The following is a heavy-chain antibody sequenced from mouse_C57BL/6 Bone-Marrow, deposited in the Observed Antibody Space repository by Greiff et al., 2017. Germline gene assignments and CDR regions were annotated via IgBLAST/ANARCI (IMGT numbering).Heavy chain of an antibody. J-gene: IGHJ2*01. CDR2: INPYNGGT. D-gene: IGHD2-4*01. Sequence: VQLKQSGPVLVKPGASVKMSCKASGYTFTDYYMNWVKQSHGKSLEWIGVINPYNGGTSYNQKFKGKATLTVDKSSSTAYMELNSLTSEDSAVYYCARVRLRASYGGQGTTLTVSS. CDR1: GYTFTDYY. CDR3: ARVRLRASY. V-gene: IGHV1-19*01.